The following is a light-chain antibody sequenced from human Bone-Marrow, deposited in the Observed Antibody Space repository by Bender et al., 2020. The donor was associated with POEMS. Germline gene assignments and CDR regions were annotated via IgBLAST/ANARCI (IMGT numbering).Light chain of an antibody. CDR2: EVN. Sequence: QSALTQPPSASGSPGQSVTISCTGTSSDVGGYNYVSWYQQHPGKAPKLMIREVNKRPSGVPDRFSGSKSGNTASLTVSGLQPEDEADYYCSSFGGRNNLLFGGGSKLTVL. V-gene: IGLV2-8*01. J-gene: IGLJ2*01. CDR3: SSFGGRNNLL. CDR1: SSDVGGYNY.